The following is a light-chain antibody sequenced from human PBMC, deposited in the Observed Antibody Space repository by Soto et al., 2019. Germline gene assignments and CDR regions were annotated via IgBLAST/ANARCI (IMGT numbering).Light chain of an antibody. CDR2: GAS. Sequence: EIVLTQSPGTLSLSPGERATLPCRASQSVRSTYLAWYQQRPGQAPRLLIYGASSRATGIPDRFSGSGSGTDFTLTISRLEPEDFAVYYCQQYGNSPLTFGGGTKVEIK. V-gene: IGKV3-20*01. CDR1: QSVRSTY. CDR3: QQYGNSPLT. J-gene: IGKJ4*01.